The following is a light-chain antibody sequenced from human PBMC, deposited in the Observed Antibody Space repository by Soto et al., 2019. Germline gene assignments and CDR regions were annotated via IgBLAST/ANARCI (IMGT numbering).Light chain of an antibody. CDR2: AAS. CDR3: QQANSFPRT. CDR1: QGISSY. Sequence: IRMTQSPSSLSASTGEIVTMTFRASQGISSYLAWYQQKPGKAPKLLIYAASTLQSGVPSRFSGSGSGTDFTLTISSLQPEDFATYYCQQANSFPRTFGQGTKVDIK. J-gene: IGKJ1*01. V-gene: IGKV1-8*01.